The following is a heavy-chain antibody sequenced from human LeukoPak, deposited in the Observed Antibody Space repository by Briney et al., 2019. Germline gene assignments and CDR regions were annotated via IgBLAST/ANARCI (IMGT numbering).Heavy chain of an antibody. CDR2: ITSGSSYI. Sequence: GGSLRLSCAASGFTFSNAWMNWVRQAPGKGLEWVSSITSGSSYIYYADSVKGRFTISRDNAKNSLYLQMNSLRAEDTAVYYCARDPYSGSYGNYYYYFMDVWGKGTTVTISS. J-gene: IGHJ6*03. CDR3: ARDPYSGSYGNYYYYFMDV. D-gene: IGHD1-26*01. CDR1: GFTFSNAW. V-gene: IGHV3-21*01.